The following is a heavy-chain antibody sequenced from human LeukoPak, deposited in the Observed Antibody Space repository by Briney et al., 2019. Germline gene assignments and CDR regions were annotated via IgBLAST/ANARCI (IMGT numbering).Heavy chain of an antibody. Sequence: GGSLRLSCAVSGFTFSNSAMNWVRQAPGKGLEWVSATHSSGGTYYADSVKGRFTISRDTSKNTLYLQINSLSVEDTAVYYCIVFGDSNHWGQGTLVTVSS. V-gene: IGHV3-23*01. CDR3: IVFGDSNH. J-gene: IGHJ5*02. CDR2: THSSGGT. D-gene: IGHD4-17*01. CDR1: GFTFSNSA.